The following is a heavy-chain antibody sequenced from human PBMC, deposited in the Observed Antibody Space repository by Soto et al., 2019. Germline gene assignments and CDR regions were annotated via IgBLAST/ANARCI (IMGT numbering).Heavy chain of an antibody. CDR2: TSAYNGNT. CDR3: GRDFPGWPPDGVES. V-gene: IGHV1-18*01. CDR1: GFTFTCYA. Sequence: QVHLVQSGAEVKKPGASVKVSCKAPGFTFTCYAITWVGQAPGQGLEGMGWTSAYNGNTNYAQNFNDRVTMTTDTSTNTVYMELGGLTSDDTDVYYCGRDFPGWPPDGVESLGQGTLVTVSS. J-gene: IGHJ4*02. D-gene: IGHD3-16*01.